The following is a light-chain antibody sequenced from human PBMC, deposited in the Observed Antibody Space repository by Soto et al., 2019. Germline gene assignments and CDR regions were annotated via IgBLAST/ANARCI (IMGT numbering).Light chain of an antibody. CDR2: DVS. CDR3: CSNAGNREV. CDR1: SSDVGGYNY. Sequence: QSALTQPPSVSGSPGQSVTISCTGTSSDVGGYNYVAWYQQHPGKAPKVMIYDVSKRPSGVPDRFSGSKSGNTASLTISGLQAEDEADYYCCSNAGNREVFGTGTKVSVL. V-gene: IGLV2-11*01. J-gene: IGLJ1*01.